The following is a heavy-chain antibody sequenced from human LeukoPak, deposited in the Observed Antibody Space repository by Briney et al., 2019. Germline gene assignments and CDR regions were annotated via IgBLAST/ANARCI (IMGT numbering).Heavy chain of an antibody. CDR2: INPDGNKK. J-gene: IGHJ4*02. CDR1: EPTFTASW. Sequence: GGPLKLSFQSPEPTFTASWMTWVPQAPGRGLNWVASINPDGNKKYSADSVKGRFTISRDNAENSLYLQMNSLRVEDTAFYYCARDLAYSRLDYWGQGMLVTVSS. V-gene: IGHV3-7*01. CDR3: ARDLAYSRLDY. D-gene: IGHD5-18*01.